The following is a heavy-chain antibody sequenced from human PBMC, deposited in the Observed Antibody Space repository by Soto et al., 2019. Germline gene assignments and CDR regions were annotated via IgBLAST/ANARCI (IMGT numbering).Heavy chain of an antibody. CDR3: ASSSLYGMDV. CDR2: IHYTGNT. Sequence: ETLSITCPVSSASISSYYWSWIRQPPGKGLEWIGYIHYTGNTNSNPSLKGRVTLSIDPSLNQFSLKLRSVTAADTAVYYCASSSLYGMDVWGQGTTVTVYS. CDR1: SASISSYY. J-gene: IGHJ6*02. V-gene: IGHV4-59*01.